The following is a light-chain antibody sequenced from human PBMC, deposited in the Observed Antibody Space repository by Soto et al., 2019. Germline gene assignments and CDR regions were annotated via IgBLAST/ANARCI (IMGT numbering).Light chain of an antibody. V-gene: IGKV1-39*01. CDR2: AAS. CDR3: QQSYGTPFT. J-gene: IGKJ3*01. CDR1: QSISSY. Sequence: DIQMTQSPSSLSASVGHRVTITSRASQSISSYLNWYQQKPGQAPKLLIYAASSLQSGVPSRFSGSGSGTDVTLTISSLQPEDFATYYCQQSYGTPFTFGPGTKGDI.